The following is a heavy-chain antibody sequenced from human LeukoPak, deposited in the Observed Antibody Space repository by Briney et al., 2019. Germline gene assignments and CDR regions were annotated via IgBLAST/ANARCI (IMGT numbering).Heavy chain of an antibody. V-gene: IGHV4-4*07. D-gene: IGHD6-19*01. CDR1: GRSISSYY. CDR2: IYISGSGST. CDR3: ARDKRVAVAGTYIYYYYMDV. Sequence: SETLSLTCTVSGRSISSYYWSWIRQPAGKGLEWIGRIYISGSGSTNYNPSLKSRVTMSVDTSKNQFSLKLSSVTAADTAVYYCARDKRVAVAGTYIYYYYMDVWGNGTTVTISS. J-gene: IGHJ6*03.